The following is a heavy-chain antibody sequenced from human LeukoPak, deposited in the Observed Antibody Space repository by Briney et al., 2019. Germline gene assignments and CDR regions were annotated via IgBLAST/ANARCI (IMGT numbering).Heavy chain of an antibody. CDR2: MNPNSGNT. CDR1: GYTFTSYD. Sequence: ASVKVSCKASGYTFTSYDINWVRQATGQGLEWMGWMNPNSGNTGYVQKFQGRVTMTRNTSISTAYMELSSLRSEDTAVYYCASAWEPWWYYGMDVWGQGTTVTVSS. CDR3: ASAWEPWWYYGMDV. D-gene: IGHD1-26*01. V-gene: IGHV1-8*01. J-gene: IGHJ6*02.